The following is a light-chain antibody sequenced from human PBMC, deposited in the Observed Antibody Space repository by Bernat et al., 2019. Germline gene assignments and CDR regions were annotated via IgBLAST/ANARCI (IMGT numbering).Light chain of an antibody. CDR3: QQYRSSPIT. V-gene: IGKV3-20*01. Sequence: EIVLTQSPATLSLSPGERATLSCRASQSVTNYLAWYQQKPGRAPRLLIYDATSRATGISDTLSGSGSGTEFTITISRLEPEDVAVYYCQQYRSSPITFGQGTRLEIK. CDR2: DAT. CDR1: QSVTNY. J-gene: IGKJ5*01.